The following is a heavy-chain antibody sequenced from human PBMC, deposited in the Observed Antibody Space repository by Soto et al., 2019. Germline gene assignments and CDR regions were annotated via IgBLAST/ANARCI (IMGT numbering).Heavy chain of an antibody. V-gene: IGHV3-30*18. Sequence: QVQLVESGGGVVQPGRSLRLSCAASGFTFSSYGMHWVRQAPGKGLEWGAVISYDGSNKYYADYVKGRFTISRDNSKNTLYLHMNSLIAEDTAVYYCAKYRSAAPGVYWGQGTLVTVSS. CDR3: AKYRSAAPGVY. CDR2: ISYDGSNK. J-gene: IGHJ4*02. D-gene: IGHD6-13*01. CDR1: GFTFSSYG.